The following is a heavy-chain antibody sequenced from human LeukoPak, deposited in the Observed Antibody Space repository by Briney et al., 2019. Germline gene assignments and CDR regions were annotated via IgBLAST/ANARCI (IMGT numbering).Heavy chain of an antibody. CDR2: IYYSGST. Sequence: SETLSLTCTVSGGSISSSSYYWGWIRQPPGTGLEWIGSIYYSGSTYYNPSLKSRVTISVDTSKNQFSLKLSSVTAADTAVYCCARPQNVLRYFDWFDWGQGTLVTVSS. J-gene: IGHJ4*02. CDR1: GGSISSSSYY. CDR3: ARPQNVLRYFDWFD. D-gene: IGHD3-9*01. V-gene: IGHV4-39*01.